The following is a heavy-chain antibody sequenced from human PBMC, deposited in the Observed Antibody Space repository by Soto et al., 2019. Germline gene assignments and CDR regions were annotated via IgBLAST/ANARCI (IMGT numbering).Heavy chain of an antibody. V-gene: IGHV3-21*01. CDR3: ARDYGSETDV. D-gene: IGHD3-10*01. CDR2: ISSSSSYI. CDR1: GFTLSSNS. J-gene: IGHJ6*02. Sequence: EVQLVESGGGLVKPGGSLRLSCAASGFTLSSNSMNWVRQAPGKGLEWVSSISSSSSYIKYTDSVKGRFTISRDNAKNSLYLQMNSLRAEDTAVYYCARDYGSETDVWGQGTTVTVSS.